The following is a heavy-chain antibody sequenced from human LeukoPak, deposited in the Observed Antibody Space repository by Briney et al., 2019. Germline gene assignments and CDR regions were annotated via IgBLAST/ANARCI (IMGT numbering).Heavy chain of an antibody. CDR2: IIPIFGTA. V-gene: IGHV1-69*13. CDR1: GGTFSSYA. J-gene: IGHJ6*03. CDR3: ARDRAPSLRFLEWLPHYYYYYMDV. D-gene: IGHD3-3*01. Sequence: SVKVSCKASGGTFSSYAISWVRQAPGQGLEWMGGIIPIFGTANYEQKFQGRVTITADESTSTAYMELSSLRSEDTAVYYCARDRAPSLRFLEWLPHYYYYYMDVWGKGTTVTVSS.